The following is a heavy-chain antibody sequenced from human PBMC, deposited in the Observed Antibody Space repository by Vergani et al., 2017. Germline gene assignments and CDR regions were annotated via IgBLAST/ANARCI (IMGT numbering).Heavy chain of an antibody. CDR2: IYYSGST. V-gene: IGHV4-39*07. J-gene: IGHJ4*02. CDR1: GGSISSSSYY. D-gene: IGHD6-19*01. CDR3: ATGRYSSGCFDY. Sequence: QLQLQESGPGLVKPSETLSLSCTVSGGSISSSSYYWGWIRQPPGKGLEWIGSIYYSGSTYYNPSLKSRVTISVDTSKNQSSLKLSSVTAADTAVYYCATGRYSSGCFDYWGQGTLVTVSS.